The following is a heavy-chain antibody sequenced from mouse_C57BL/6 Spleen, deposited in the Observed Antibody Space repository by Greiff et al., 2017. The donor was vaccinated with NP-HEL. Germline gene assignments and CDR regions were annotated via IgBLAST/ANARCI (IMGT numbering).Heavy chain of an antibody. Sequence: EVMLVESGGGLVQPGGSMKLSCAASGFTFSDAWMDWVRQSPEQGLEWVAEIRNTANNHASYYAVSVKGRFTISRDDSKSSVYLQMNSLRAEDTGIYYSTRGGYDGGDYAMDYWGQGTSVTVSS. CDR2: IRNTANNHAS. V-gene: IGHV6-6*01. J-gene: IGHJ4*01. CDR1: GFTFSDAW. D-gene: IGHD2-2*01. CDR3: TRGGYDGGDYAMDY.